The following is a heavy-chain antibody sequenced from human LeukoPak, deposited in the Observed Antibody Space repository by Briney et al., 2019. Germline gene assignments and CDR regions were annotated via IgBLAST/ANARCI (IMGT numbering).Heavy chain of an antibody. CDR1: GGTFSSYA. CDR3: ARELRILYSLSGMDV. D-gene: IGHD2-8*01. CDR2: IIPIFGTA. J-gene: IGHJ6*02. Sequence: ASVKVSCKASGGTFSSYAISWVRQAPGQGLEWMGGIIPIFGTANYAQKFQGRVTITADESTSTAYMELSSLRSEDTAVYYCARELRILYSLSGMDVWGQGTTVTVSS. V-gene: IGHV1-69*13.